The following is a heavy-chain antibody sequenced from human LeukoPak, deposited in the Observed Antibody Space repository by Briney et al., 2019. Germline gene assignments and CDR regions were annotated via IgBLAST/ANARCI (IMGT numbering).Heavy chain of an antibody. D-gene: IGHD3-10*01. CDR3: AKDPYPYGSGSSPFDY. Sequence: QSGGSLRLSCAGSGFTFSSHAMSWVRQAPGKGLEWVSAMSGSGGSTYYADSVKGRFTISRDNSKNTLYLQMNSLRAEDTAVYYCAKDPYPYGSGSSPFDYWGQGTLVTVSS. CDR2: MSGSGGST. CDR1: GFTFSSHA. V-gene: IGHV3-23*01. J-gene: IGHJ4*02.